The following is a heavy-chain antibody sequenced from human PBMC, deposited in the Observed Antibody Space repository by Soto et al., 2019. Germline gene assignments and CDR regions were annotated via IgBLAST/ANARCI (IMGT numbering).Heavy chain of an antibody. Sequence: HPRGCLRLSCAASGFTFSSYAMHWVRQAAGKGLEWVSALSGSGGSTYYADSVKGRFTISRDNSKNTLYLQMNSLRAEDTAVYYCAKFTLADAGVRYYFDYWGQGSLVTVSS. CDR3: AKFTLADAGVRYYFDY. J-gene: IGHJ4*02. D-gene: IGHD6-13*01. CDR2: LSGSGGST. CDR1: GFTFSSYA. V-gene: IGHV3-23*01.